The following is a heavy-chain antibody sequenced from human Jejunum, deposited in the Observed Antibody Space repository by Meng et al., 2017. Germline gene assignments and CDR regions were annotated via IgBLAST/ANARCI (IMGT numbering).Heavy chain of an antibody. J-gene: IGHJ4*02. CDR3: ARVDPTSSADF. Sequence: GGSLRLSCAASGFILSNYWMSWVRQAPGKGLEWVANIKQDGSEKYYVDSVKGRFTISRDNANNSLYLQMNYLGVDDTAMYFCARVDPTSSADFWGQGTLVTVSS. CDR2: IKQDGSEK. V-gene: IGHV3-7*01. D-gene: IGHD6-6*01. CDR1: GFILSNYW.